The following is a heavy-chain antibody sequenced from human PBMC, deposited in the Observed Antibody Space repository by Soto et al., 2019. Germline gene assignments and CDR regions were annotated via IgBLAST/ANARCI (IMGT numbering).Heavy chain of an antibody. Sequence: GGSLRLSCAASGFTFSNAWMSWVRQAPGKGLEWVCRIESKTHGGTTDFAATVKGRFAISRDDTKNEVYLKMKSINTEDKAIYFCTRASYITSIIVRFDYWGHGTLVTVSS. CDR3: TRASYITSIIVRFDY. CDR2: IESKTHGGTT. V-gene: IGHV3-15*04. J-gene: IGHJ4*01. CDR1: GFTFSNAW. D-gene: IGHD3-22*01.